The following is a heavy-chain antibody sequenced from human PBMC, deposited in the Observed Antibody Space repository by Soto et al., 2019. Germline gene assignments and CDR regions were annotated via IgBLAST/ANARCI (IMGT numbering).Heavy chain of an antibody. Sequence: QLQLQESGPGLVKPSETLSLTCTVSGGPISSSTYYWDWIRQPPGKGLEWIGSIYYSGSTYYNPSLKSRVTISVDTSKNHFSLKLSSVTAADTAVYYCARRGGSSTWALFDYWGQGTLVTVSS. V-gene: IGHV4-39*02. D-gene: IGHD2-2*01. CDR2: IYYSGST. CDR1: GGPISSSTYY. J-gene: IGHJ4*02. CDR3: ARRGGSSTWALFDY.